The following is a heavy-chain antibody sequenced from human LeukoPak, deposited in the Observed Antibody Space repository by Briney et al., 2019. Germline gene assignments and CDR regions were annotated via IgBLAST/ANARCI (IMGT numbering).Heavy chain of an antibody. CDR2: IYYSGST. V-gene: IGHV4-59*08. CDR3: ARQGRFDDSTDY. J-gene: IGHJ4*02. D-gene: IGHD3-22*01. Sequence: SETLSLTCTVSGGSISSYYWSWIRQPPGKGLEWIGYIYYSGSTNYNPSLKSRVTISVGTSKNQFSLKLSSVTAADTAVYYCARQGRFDDSTDYWGQGALVTVSS. CDR1: GGSISSYY.